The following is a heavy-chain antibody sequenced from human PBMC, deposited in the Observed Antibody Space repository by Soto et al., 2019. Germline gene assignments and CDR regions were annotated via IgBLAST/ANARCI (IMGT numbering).Heavy chain of an antibody. CDR3: ARLTFGDPGNY. Sequence: SETLSLTCTVSGGSLSGYYWSWIRQSPGKRLEWIGYIFYSGITNYNPSLKSRVTMSVYTSKNQFSLTLTSVTAADTAVYYCARLTFGDPGNYWGQGTQVTVSS. CDR1: GGSLSGYY. V-gene: IGHV4-59*01. CDR2: IFYSGIT. J-gene: IGHJ4*02. D-gene: IGHD4-17*01.